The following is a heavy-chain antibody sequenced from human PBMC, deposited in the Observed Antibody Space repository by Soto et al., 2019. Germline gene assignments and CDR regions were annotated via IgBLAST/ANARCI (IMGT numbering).Heavy chain of an antibody. CDR1: GFTFSSYS. CDR3: ARDRVVGYYYYYGMDV. Sequence: EVQLVESGGGLVKPGGSLRLSCAASGFTFSSYSMNWVRQAPGKGLEWVSSISSSSSYIYYADSVKGRFTISRDNAQTSLYLQMNSLRAEDTAVYYCARDRVVGYYYYYGMDVWGQGTTVTVSS. V-gene: IGHV3-21*01. CDR2: ISSSSSYI. D-gene: IGHD1-26*01. J-gene: IGHJ6*02.